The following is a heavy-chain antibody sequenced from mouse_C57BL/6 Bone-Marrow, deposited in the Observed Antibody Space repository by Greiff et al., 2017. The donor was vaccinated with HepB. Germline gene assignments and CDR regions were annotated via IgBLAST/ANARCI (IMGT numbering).Heavy chain of an antibody. V-gene: IGHV1-81*01. J-gene: IGHJ2*01. CDR2: IYPRSGNT. Sequence: VKLQESGAELARPGASVKLSCKASGYTFTSYGISWVKQRTGQGLEWIGEIYPRSGNTYYNEKFKGKATLTADKSSSTAYMELRSLTSEDSAVYFCARVPLYGNFFDYWGQGTTLTVSS. CDR1: GYTFTSYG. D-gene: IGHD2-1*01. CDR3: ARVPLYGNFFDY.